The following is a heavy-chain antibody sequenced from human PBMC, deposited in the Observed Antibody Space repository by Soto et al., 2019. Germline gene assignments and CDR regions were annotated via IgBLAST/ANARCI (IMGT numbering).Heavy chain of an antibody. CDR2: IIPIFGTA. D-gene: IGHD2-2*01. CDR3: ASQDIVVVPAAPSYYYYYGMDV. Sequence: QVQLVQSGAEVKKPGSSVKVSCKASGGTFSSYAISWVRQAPGQGLEWMGGIIPIFGTANYAQKFQGRVRITADESTSTAYMELSSLRSEDTAVYYCASQDIVVVPAAPSYYYYYGMDVWGQGTTVTVSS. J-gene: IGHJ6*02. V-gene: IGHV1-69*01. CDR1: GGTFSSYA.